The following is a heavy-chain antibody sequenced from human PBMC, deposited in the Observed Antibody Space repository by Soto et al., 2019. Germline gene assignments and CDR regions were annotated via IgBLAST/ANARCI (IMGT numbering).Heavy chain of an antibody. Sequence: SETLSLTCTFSCSSIISGDYYWSWIRQPPGKGLEWIGYIYYSGSTYYNPSLKSRVTISVDTSKNQFSLKLSSVTAADTAVYYCARYTIFGVPNYYYYGMDVWGQGTTVTVSS. J-gene: IGHJ6*02. CDR1: CSSIISGDYY. V-gene: IGHV4-30-4*01. D-gene: IGHD3-3*01. CDR2: IYYSGST. CDR3: ARYTIFGVPNYYYYGMDV.